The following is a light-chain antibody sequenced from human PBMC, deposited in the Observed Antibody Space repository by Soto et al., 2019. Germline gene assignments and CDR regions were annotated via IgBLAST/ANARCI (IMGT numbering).Light chain of an antibody. CDR1: QSIRNY. CDR3: QQRSDWPLT. Sequence: IVLPQSPATLSLSPGERATLSCRASQSIRNYLAWYQQKPGQAPRLLIYDASNRATGIPARFSGSGSGTDFTLSISSLEPEDVAVYYCQQRSDWPLTFGGGTKVDIK. J-gene: IGKJ4*01. V-gene: IGKV3-11*01. CDR2: DAS.